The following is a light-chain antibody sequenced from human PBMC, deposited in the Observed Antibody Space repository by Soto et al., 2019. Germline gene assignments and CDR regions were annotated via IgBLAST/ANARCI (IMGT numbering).Light chain of an antibody. J-gene: IGKJ1*01. Sequence: VLTQSPASLSVSPGERAPPSCRASQSVRSKVAWYQQKPGQAPSLVIYDTYIRATGIPARFSGSGSGTDFTLTISRLEPEDFAVYYCQQDGISRTFCQGTKADI. CDR1: QSVRSK. V-gene: IGKV3-20*01. CDR2: DTY. CDR3: QQDGISRT.